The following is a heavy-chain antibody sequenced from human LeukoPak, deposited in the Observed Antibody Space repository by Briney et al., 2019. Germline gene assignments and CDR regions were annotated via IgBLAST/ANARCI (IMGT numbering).Heavy chain of an antibody. CDR3: AKFALRYCSGGSCHPFDY. V-gene: IGHV3-23*01. D-gene: IGHD2-15*01. CDR2: ISTTGGST. CDR1: GFTFSSYG. Sequence: GGTLRLSCAASGFTFSSYGMTWVRQAPGKGLEWVSAISTTGGSTYYADSVKGRFIISRDNSKNTLYLQMNSLRAEDTAVCYCAKFALRYCSGGSCHPFDYWGQGTLVTVSS. J-gene: IGHJ4*02.